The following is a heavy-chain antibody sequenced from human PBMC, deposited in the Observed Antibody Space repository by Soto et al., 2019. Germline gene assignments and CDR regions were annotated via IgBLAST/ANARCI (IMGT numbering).Heavy chain of an antibody. D-gene: IGHD1-26*01. Sequence: QVQLQESGPGLVKPSETLSLTCTVSGGSISSYYWSWIRQPPGKGLEWIGYIYYSGSTNYNPSLKSRVTISVDTSKNQFSLKLSSVTAADTAVYYCARDGTPVGAPYNWFDPWGQGTLVTVSS. V-gene: IGHV4-59*01. CDR3: ARDGTPVGAPYNWFDP. J-gene: IGHJ5*02. CDR1: GGSISSYY. CDR2: IYYSGST.